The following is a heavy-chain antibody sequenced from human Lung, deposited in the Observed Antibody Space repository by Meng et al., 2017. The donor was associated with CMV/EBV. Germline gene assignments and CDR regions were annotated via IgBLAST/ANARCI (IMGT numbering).Heavy chain of an antibody. V-gene: IGHV3-23*01. Sequence: GESXKISCVASGFTFSSHALSWVRQAPGKGLEWVSSISTSGGDTYHADSVKGRFTISRDNSKKTLYLQMNSLRAEDTAVYYCANLGRTIRDYWGQGTLVTVSS. CDR1: GFTFSSHA. CDR2: ISTSGGDT. CDR3: ANLGRTIRDY. J-gene: IGHJ4*02. D-gene: IGHD4/OR15-4a*01.